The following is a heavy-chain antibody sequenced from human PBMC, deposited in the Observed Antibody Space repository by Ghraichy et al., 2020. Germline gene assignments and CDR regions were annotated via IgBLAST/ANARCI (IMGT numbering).Heavy chain of an antibody. D-gene: IGHD3/OR15-3a*01. J-gene: IGHJ4*02. V-gene: IGHV1-18*04. CDR1: GYPFGSYA. Sequence: ASVKVSCKASGYPFGSYALSWVRQAPGQGLEWMGSISAFTGTTKYAQKFQDRVTMTTDTPTSTAYIELTSLRSDDTAVYYYARDLDPPGLYYFDYWGQGSLVTVSS. CDR2: ISAFTGTT. CDR3: ARDLDPPGLYYFDY.